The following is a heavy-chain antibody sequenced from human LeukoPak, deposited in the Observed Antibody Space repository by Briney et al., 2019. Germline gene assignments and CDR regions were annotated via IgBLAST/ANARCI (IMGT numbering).Heavy chain of an antibody. V-gene: IGHV3-23*01. Sequence: GGSLRLPCAASGFTFSSYGLSWVRQAPGKGLEWVSGITGSGDSTFYADSVKGRFTISRDNAKNSLYLQMNSLRAEDTAVYYCARYSYYMDVWGKGTTVTISS. D-gene: IGHD5-18*01. J-gene: IGHJ6*03. CDR3: ARYSYYMDV. CDR1: GFTFSSYG. CDR2: ITGSGDST.